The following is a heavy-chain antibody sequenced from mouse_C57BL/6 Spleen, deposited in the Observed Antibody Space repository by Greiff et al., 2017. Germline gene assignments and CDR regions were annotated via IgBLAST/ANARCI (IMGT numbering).Heavy chain of an antibody. J-gene: IGHJ4*01. CDR1: GFTFSSYA. D-gene: IGHD2-2*01. V-gene: IGHV5-4*01. Sequence: DVHLVESGGGLVKPGGSLKLSCAASGFTFSSYAMSWVRQTPEKRLEWVATISAGGSYTYYPDNVKGRFTISRDNAKNNLYLQMSHLKSEDTAMYYCARSTMVTTDGMDYWGQGTSVTVSS. CDR2: ISAGGSYT. CDR3: ARSTMVTTDGMDY.